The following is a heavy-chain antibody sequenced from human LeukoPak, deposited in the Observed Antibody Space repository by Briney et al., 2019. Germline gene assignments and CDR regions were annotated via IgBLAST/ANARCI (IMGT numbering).Heavy chain of an antibody. V-gene: IGHV4-59*01. Sequence: PSETLSLTCSVSGGSINNYYWTWIRQPPGKRLEWVGYIFEIGNTNYNPSLKSRVTVSLETSKNQFSLRLNSVTAADTAVYYCARGMMPDWFDFWGQGTLVTVSS. J-gene: IGHJ5*01. CDR3: ARGMMPDWFDF. CDR1: GGSINNYY. CDR2: IFEIGNT. D-gene: IGHD2-2*01.